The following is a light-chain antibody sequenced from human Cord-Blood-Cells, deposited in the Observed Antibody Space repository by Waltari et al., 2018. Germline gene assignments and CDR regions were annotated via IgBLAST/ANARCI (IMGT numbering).Light chain of an antibody. CDR3: CSYAGSSTLV. Sequence: QSALTQPASVSGSPGQSITISCTGTSSDVGSYNLVSWYQQHPGKAPKLMIYEGSKRPSGVSKRVSGSKSGNTASLTISGRQAEDEADYYCCSYAGSSTLVFGGGTKLTVL. CDR1: SSDVGSYNL. J-gene: IGLJ2*01. V-gene: IGLV2-23*01. CDR2: EGS.